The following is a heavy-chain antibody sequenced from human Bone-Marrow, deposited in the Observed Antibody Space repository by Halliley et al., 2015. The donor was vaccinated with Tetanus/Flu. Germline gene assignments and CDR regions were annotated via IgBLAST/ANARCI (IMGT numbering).Heavy chain of an antibody. D-gene: IGHD1-1*01. CDR3: ARDERLGPYYFDY. V-gene: IGHV1-3*04. CDR2: ISTGNGNT. CDR1: GYTFTTYG. J-gene: IGHJ4*02. Sequence: QLVQSGAEVKKPGASVKVSCKASGYTFTTYGIHWLRQAPGQRLELVGWISTGNGNTLYSQNFQGRVTITRDTSATTAYMDLSSLRSEDTAVYFCARDERLGPYYFDYWGQGTLVTVSS.